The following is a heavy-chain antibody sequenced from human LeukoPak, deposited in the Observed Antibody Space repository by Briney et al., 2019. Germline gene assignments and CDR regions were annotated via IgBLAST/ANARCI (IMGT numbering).Heavy chain of an antibody. CDR2: INHSGST. CDR1: GGSFSGYY. Sequence: PSETLSLTCAVYGGSFSGYYWSWIRQPPGKGLEWFGEINHSGSTNYNPSLKSRVTISVDTSKNQFSLKLSSVTAADTAVYYCARPPYSSGLGGNWFDPWGQGTLVTVPS. J-gene: IGHJ5*02. D-gene: IGHD6-19*01. CDR3: ARPPYSSGLGGNWFDP. V-gene: IGHV4-34*01.